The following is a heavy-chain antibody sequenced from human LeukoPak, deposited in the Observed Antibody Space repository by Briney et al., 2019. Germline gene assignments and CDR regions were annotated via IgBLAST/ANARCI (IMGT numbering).Heavy chain of an antibody. CDR2: ISSSGSTI. V-gene: IGHV3-11*01. CDR1: GLTFSDYY. J-gene: IGHJ4*02. D-gene: IGHD3-22*01. CDR3: ARTRNYDRSDY. Sequence: GGSLRLSCAASGLTFSDYYMSWIRQAPGKGLEWVSYISSSGSTIYYADSVKGRFTISRDNAKNSLYLQMNSLRAEDTAVYYCARTRNYDRSDYWGQGTLVTVSS.